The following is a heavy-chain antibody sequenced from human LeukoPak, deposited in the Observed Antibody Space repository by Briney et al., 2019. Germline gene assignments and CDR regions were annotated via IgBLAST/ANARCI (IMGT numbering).Heavy chain of an antibody. V-gene: IGHV1-24*01. CDR3: ATSNSYYYYYYMDV. J-gene: IGHJ6*03. D-gene: IGHD4-11*01. CDR1: GYTLTELS. CDR2: FYPEDGET. Sequence: ASVKVSCKVSGYTLTELSMHWVRQAPGKGLEWMGGFYPEDGETIYAQKFQGRVTMTEDTSTDTAYMELSSLRSEDTAVYYCATSNSYYYYYYMDVWGKGTTVTVSS.